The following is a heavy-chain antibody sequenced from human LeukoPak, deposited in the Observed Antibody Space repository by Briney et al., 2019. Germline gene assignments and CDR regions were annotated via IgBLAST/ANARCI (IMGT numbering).Heavy chain of an antibody. Sequence: GGSLRLSCVASGFTFSDYYMSWIRQAPGKGLEWVSYISSSGSTIYYADSVKGRFTISRDNAKNSLYLQMNSLRAEDTAVYYCARAGGSGWLKSYYFDYWGQGTLVTVSS. J-gene: IGHJ4*02. V-gene: IGHV3-11*01. CDR3: ARAGGSGWLKSYYFDY. CDR2: ISSSGSTI. D-gene: IGHD6-19*01. CDR1: GFTFSDYY.